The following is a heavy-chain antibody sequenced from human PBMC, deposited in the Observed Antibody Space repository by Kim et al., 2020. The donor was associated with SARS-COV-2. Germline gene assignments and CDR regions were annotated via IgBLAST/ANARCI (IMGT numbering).Heavy chain of an antibody. CDR2: VNTNTGNP. J-gene: IGHJ4*02. CDR3: ARDQKRYTSVWGYFDY. D-gene: IGHD6-19*01. CDR1: GYILTNYA. Sequence: ASVKVSCKLSGYILTNYALNWVRQAPGQGLEWMGWVNTNTGNPTYAQGFAGRFVFSLDTSVSTAYLEISFLQADDTAVYYCARDQKRYTSVWGYFDYWGQ. V-gene: IGHV7-4-1*02.